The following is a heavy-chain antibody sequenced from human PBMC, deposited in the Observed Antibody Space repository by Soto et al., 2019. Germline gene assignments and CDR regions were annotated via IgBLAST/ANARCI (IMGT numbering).Heavy chain of an antibody. CDR1: GFTFSSYA. CDR2: ISYDGSNK. CDR3: ATDCGGDCYPEYFQL. J-gene: IGHJ1*01. D-gene: IGHD2-21*02. V-gene: IGHV3-30-3*01. Sequence: QVQLVESGGGVVQPGRSLRLSCAASGFTFSSYAMHWVRQAPGKGLEWVAVISYDGSNKYYADSVKGRFTISRDNSKNGLYLQMNSLRAEDTAVYYCATDCGGDCYPEYFQLWGQGTLVTVSS.